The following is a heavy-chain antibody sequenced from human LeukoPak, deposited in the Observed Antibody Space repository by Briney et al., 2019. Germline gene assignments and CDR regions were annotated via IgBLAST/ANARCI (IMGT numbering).Heavy chain of an antibody. J-gene: IGHJ4*02. CDR3: ARGGAGEGFL. D-gene: IGHD2-21*01. CDR1: GGSISSTSYN. Sequence: PSETLSLTCTVSGGSISSTSYNWGWIRQPPGKGLEWIGRIYYSGSPYYNPSLKSRVTISVDTSKNQFSLKLSSVTDADTAVYYCARGGAGEGFLWGQGTLVTVSS. V-gene: IGHV4-39*01. CDR2: IYYSGSP.